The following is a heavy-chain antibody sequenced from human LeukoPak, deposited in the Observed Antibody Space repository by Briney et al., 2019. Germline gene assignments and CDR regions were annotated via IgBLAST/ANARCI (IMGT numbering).Heavy chain of an antibody. J-gene: IGHJ5*02. V-gene: IGHV3-9*01. CDR3: AKPYYDFWSGYSGWFDP. Sequence: GGSLRLSCAASGFTFDDYAMHWVRQAPGKGLEWVSGISWNSGSIGYADSVKGRFTISRDNAKNSLYLQMNSLRAEDTAVYYCAKPYYDFWSGYSGWFDPWGQGTLVTVSS. D-gene: IGHD3-3*01. CDR2: ISWNSGSI. CDR1: GFTFDDYA.